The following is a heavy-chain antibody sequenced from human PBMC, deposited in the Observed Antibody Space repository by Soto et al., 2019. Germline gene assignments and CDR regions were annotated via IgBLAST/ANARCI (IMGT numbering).Heavy chain of an antibody. D-gene: IGHD2-21*02. Sequence: EVQLVESGGGLVQPGGSLKLSCAASGFTFSDSAMHWVRQASGKGLEWVGRIKTKPKSYATAYGASVQGRFTIPRADSKSTGYRQINSLRTEYSGVYYCTRSSAAECAVGDCRNCFDSWGQGILVTVSS. CDR1: GFTFSDSA. J-gene: IGHJ5*01. CDR3: TRSSAAECAVGDCRNCFDS. CDR2: IKTKPKSYAT. V-gene: IGHV3-73*01.